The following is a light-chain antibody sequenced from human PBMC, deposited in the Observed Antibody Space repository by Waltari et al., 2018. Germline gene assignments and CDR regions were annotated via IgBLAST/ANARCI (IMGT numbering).Light chain of an antibody. J-gene: IGLJ3*02. V-gene: IGLV2-8*01. CDR2: EVN. CDR1: SSDVGGSNY. CDR3: SSYAGSDIWV. Sequence: QSALTQPPPASGSPGQSVAISCTGTSSDVGGSNYVSWYQQHPGKAPKLMIYEVNKRPSGVPDRFSGSKSGNTASLTVSGLQAEDEADYYCSSYAGSDIWVFGGGTRLTVL.